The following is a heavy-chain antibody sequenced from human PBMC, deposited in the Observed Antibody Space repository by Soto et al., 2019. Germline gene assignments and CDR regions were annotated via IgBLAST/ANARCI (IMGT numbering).Heavy chain of an antibody. V-gene: IGHV3-30-3*01. CDR1: GFTFTNYA. CDR2: ISYDGSNK. J-gene: IGHJ6*02. CDR3: AREPYPHHYCGMEV. Sequence: LRLSCAASGFTFTNYAMHWVRQAPGKGLEWVAVISYDGSNKYYADSVKGRFTISRDNSKNSLYLQMNSLRAEDTAVYYCAREPYPHHYCGMEVWGQGTTVTVSS.